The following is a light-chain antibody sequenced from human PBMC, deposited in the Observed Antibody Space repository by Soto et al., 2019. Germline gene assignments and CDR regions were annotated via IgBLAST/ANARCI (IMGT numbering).Light chain of an antibody. Sequence: EIVLTQSPGTLSLSPGERATLSCRASQSVSSSYLAWYQQKPCQAPRLLVYSASTRATGVPDRFSGSGSGKDFTLTISRLEPEDFAVYYCQQFGNSVYTFGQGTNLEMK. CDR1: QSVSSSY. CDR3: QQFGNSVYT. J-gene: IGKJ2*01. V-gene: IGKV3-20*01. CDR2: SAS.